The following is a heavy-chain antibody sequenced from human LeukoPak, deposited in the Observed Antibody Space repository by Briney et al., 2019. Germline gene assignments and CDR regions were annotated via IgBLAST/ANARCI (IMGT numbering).Heavy chain of an antibody. D-gene: IGHD1-26*01. CDR1: GFTYSGYA. J-gene: IGHJ5*01. Sequence: GGSLRLSCAASGFTYSGYAIHWVRQSSGKGLEWVGQIDKKDKGYATATAYAASVKGRFTISRDDSINTAYLQMKSLKTEDTALYYCTRERGTNNWFDSWGQGTLVTVSS. V-gene: IGHV3-73*01. CDR3: TRERGTNNWFDS. CDR2: IDKKDKGYATAT.